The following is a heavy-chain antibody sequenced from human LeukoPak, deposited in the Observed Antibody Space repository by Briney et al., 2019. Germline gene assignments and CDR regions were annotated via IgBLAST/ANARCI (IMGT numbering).Heavy chain of an antibody. CDR1: GYTFTNYH. D-gene: IGHD4/OR15-4a*01. J-gene: IGHJ4*02. CDR2: INPSGCFT. Sequence: ASVKVSCKASGYTFTNYHMHWVRQATGQGLEWMGIINPSGCFTTYAQNFRGRVTMTRDTSTRTAYLQVSSLRSEDTAVYYCARRSGANYHPTDYWGQGTLVTVSS. CDR3: ARRSGANYHPTDY. V-gene: IGHV1-46*01.